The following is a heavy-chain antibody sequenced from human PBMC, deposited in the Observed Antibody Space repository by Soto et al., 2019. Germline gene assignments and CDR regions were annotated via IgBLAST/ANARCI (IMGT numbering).Heavy chain of an antibody. CDR2: IIPLSDTV. CDR1: GGTYRNYA. D-gene: IGHD1-20*01. V-gene: IGHV1-69*06. J-gene: IGHJ6*02. CDR3: ARYTWNERGMEV. Sequence: QVQLVQSGAEVRKPGSSVKVSCKTPGGTYRNYAISWVRQAPGQGLEWMGGIIPLSDTVNYAQKFQGRLTITADKSTSTAYMELSSLRPEATAVYYCARYTWNERGMEVWGQGPTVTVSS.